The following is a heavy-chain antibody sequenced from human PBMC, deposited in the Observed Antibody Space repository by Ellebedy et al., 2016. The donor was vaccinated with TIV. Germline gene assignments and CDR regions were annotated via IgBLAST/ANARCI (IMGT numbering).Heavy chain of an antibody. V-gene: IGHV3-74*01. CDR1: GVTFSSSW. D-gene: IGHD1-26*01. CDR2: INSDGSST. CDR3: ARNSGSYFDY. J-gene: IGHJ4*02. Sequence: PGGSLRLSCAASGVTFSSSWMHWVRQAPGKGLVWVSRINSDGSSTSYADSVKGRFTISRDNAKNTLYLQMNSLKAEDTAVYYCARNSGSYFDYWGQGTLVTVSS.